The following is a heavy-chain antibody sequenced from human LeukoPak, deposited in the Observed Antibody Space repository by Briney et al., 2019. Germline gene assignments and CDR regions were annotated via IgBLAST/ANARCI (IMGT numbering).Heavy chain of an antibody. CDR2: IYYSGST. Sequence: SEILSLTCTVSGGSISSYYWSWIRQPPGKGLEWIGYIYYSGSTNYNPSLKSRVTISVDTSKNQFSLKLSSVTAADTAVYYSARGPWYYDFWSGYPNWFDPWGQGTLVTVSS. V-gene: IGHV4-59*01. D-gene: IGHD3-3*01. J-gene: IGHJ5*02. CDR3: ARGPWYYDFWSGYPNWFDP. CDR1: GGSISSYY.